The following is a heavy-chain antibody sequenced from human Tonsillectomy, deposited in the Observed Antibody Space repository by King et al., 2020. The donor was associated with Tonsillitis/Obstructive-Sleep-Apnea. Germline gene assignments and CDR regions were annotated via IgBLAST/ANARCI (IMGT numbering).Heavy chain of an antibody. J-gene: IGHJ4*02. V-gene: IGHV1-18*01. Sequence: VQLVESGAEVKKPGASVKVSCKASGYTFTSYGISWVRQAPGQGLEWMGWISAYNGNTNYAQKLQGRVTITTDTSTSTAYMELRSLRSDDTAAYYFATDQLGSPVRDDYSWGQGNRVTVSS. CDR1: GYTFTSYG. D-gene: IGHD3-3*01. CDR3: ATDQLGSPVRDDYS. CDR2: ISAYNGNT.